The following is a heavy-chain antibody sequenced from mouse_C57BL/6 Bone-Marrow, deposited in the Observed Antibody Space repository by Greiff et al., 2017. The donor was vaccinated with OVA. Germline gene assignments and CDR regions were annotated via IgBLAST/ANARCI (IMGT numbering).Heavy chain of an antibody. CDR2: INPSTGGT. V-gene: IGHV1-42*01. Sequence: EVQLQQSGPELVKPGASVKISCKASGYSFTGYYMNWVKQSPEKSLEWIGEINPSTGGTTYNQKFKAKATLTVDKSSSTAYMQLKSLTSEDSAVYYCARDDFDYCDYWGQGTTLTVSS. CDR3: ARDDFDYCDY. CDR1: GYSFTGYY. J-gene: IGHJ2*01.